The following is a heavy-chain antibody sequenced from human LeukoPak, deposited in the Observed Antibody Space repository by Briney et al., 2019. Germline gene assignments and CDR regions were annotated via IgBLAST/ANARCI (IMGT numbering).Heavy chain of an antibody. D-gene: IGHD6-19*01. CDR2: IFHSGTT. V-gene: IGHV4-30-2*01. CDR1: GGSISSGGYS. CDR3: ARAASIAVAAYYFDY. Sequence: SQTLSLTCAVSGGSISSGGYSWSWIRQPPGKGLEWIGFIFHSGTTYYNPSLKSRVTISVDRPKNHFSLKLSSVTAADTAVYYWARAASIAVAAYYFDYWGQGTLVTVPS. J-gene: IGHJ4*02.